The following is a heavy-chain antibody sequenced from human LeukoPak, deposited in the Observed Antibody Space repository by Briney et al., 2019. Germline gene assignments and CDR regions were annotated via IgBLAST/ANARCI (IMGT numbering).Heavy chain of an antibody. D-gene: IGHD2-2*01. J-gene: IGHJ4*02. V-gene: IGHV1-2*02. CDR2: INPYTGDT. Sequence: GASVKVSCKASGYTLTGYYIHWVRQAPGQGLEWMVWINPYTGDTNSAQKFQGRVTMTRDTSIITAYMELSRLRSDDTAVYYCARGLRVSPAFDYWGQGTLVTVSS. CDR3: ARGLRVSPAFDY. CDR1: GYTLTGYY.